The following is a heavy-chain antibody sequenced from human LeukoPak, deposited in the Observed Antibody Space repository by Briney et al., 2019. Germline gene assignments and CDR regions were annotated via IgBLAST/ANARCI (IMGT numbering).Heavy chain of an antibody. Sequence: GGSLRLSCAASGFTFRRHWMHWVRQAPGKGLVWVARINSDGTSTSYADSVKGRFTISRDSATLYLQMNSLTAEDTAVYYCAKGPANGGYGVDYWGQGTLVTVSS. J-gene: IGHJ4*02. CDR2: INSDGTST. CDR1: GFTFRRHW. CDR3: AKGPANGGYGVDY. D-gene: IGHD5-12*01. V-gene: IGHV3-74*01.